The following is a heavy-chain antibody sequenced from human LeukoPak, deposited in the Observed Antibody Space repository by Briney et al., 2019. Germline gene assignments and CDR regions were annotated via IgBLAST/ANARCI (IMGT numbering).Heavy chain of an antibody. CDR3: ARGYCTNGVCYGVYYYYGMDV. V-gene: IGHV4-31*03. CDR1: GGSISSGGHY. Sequence: SETLSLTCTVSGGSISSGGHYWSWIRQHPGKGLEWIGYIYYSGSTYYNPSLKSRVTISVDTSKNQFSLKLSSVTAADTAVYYCARGYCTNGVCYGVYYYYGMDVWGQGTTVTVSS. CDR2: IYYSGST. J-gene: IGHJ6*02. D-gene: IGHD2-8*01.